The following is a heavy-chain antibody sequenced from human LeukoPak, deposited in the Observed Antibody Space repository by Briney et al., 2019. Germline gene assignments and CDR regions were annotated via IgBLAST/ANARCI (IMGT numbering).Heavy chain of an antibody. D-gene: IGHD2-2*02. Sequence: GGSLRLSCAASGFTFSSYAMSWVRQAPGKGLEWVSVIYSGGTIYYADSVKGRFTISRDNSKNTLYLQMNSLRAEDTAVYYCARVECSSSSCYTFDYWGQGTLVTVSS. CDR1: GFTFSSYA. CDR2: IYSGGTI. V-gene: IGHV3-53*01. J-gene: IGHJ4*02. CDR3: ARVECSSSSCYTFDY.